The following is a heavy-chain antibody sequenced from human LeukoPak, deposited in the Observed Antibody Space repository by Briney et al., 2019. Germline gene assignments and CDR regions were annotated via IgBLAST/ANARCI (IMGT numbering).Heavy chain of an antibody. CDR3: AMTNIDDYYYYYMDV. D-gene: IGHD2/OR15-2a*01. Sequence: ASVKVSCKASGYTFTSYDIDWVRQATGQGLEWMGWMNPNSGNTGYAQKFQGRVTITRNTSISTAYMELSSLRSEDTAVYYCAMTNIDDYYYYYMDVWGKGTTVTVSS. CDR2: MNPNSGNT. V-gene: IGHV1-8*03. J-gene: IGHJ6*03. CDR1: GYTFTSYD.